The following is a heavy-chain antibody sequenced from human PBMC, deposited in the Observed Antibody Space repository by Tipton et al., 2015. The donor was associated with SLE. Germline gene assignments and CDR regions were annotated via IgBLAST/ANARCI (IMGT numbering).Heavy chain of an antibody. V-gene: IGHV3-15*01. CDR2: IKSKTDGGTT. J-gene: IGHJ4*02. D-gene: IGHD2-15*01. CDR3: ASLKGYCGLSSCAPEETVFDN. CDR1: GFTFSNAW. Sequence: SLRLSCAASGFTFSNAWMNWVRQAPGKGLEWVGRIKSKTDGGTTDYAAPVKGRFTISRDDSKNTLYLQMNSLKTEDTAVYFCASLKGYCGLSSCAPEETVFDNWGSGTLVTVSS.